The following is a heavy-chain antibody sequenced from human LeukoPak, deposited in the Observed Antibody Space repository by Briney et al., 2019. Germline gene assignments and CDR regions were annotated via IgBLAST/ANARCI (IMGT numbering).Heavy chain of an antibody. CDR2: IYTSGST. J-gene: IGHJ4*02. CDR3: ASGRIAALDY. Sequence: SQTLSLTCTVSGGSISSGSYYWSWIRQPAGKGLEWIGRIYTSGSTNYNPSLKSRVTISVDTSKNQFSLKLSSVTAADTAVYYCASGRIAALDYWGQGTLVTVSS. V-gene: IGHV4-61*02. D-gene: IGHD6-6*01. CDR1: GGSISSGSYY.